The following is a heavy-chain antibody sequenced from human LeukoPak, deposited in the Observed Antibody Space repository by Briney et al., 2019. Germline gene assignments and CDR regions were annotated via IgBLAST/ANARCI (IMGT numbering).Heavy chain of an antibody. CDR1: GFTFSSYA. D-gene: IGHD3-22*01. J-gene: IGHJ4*02. V-gene: IGHV3-64*01. CDR2: ISSNGGST. Sequence: GGSLRLSCAASGFTFSSYAMHWVRQAPGKGLEYVSAISSNGGSTYYANSVKGRFTISRDNAKNSLYLQMNSLRAEDTAVYYCARDGDIDYYDSSGYYYVGSFDYWGQGTLVTVSS. CDR3: ARDGDIDYYDSSGYYYVGSFDY.